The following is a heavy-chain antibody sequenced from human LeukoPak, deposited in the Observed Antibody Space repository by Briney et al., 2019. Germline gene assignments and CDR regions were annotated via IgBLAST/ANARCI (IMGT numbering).Heavy chain of an antibody. CDR1: GGSLRRSTYY. D-gene: IGHD3-16*02. CDR2: IHYDGST. J-gene: IGHJ4*02. Sequence: SETLSLTCTVSGGSLRRSTYYWAWIRQPPGKGLEWLGSIHYDGSTFDNPSLKSRVTMSVDTSRNHFSLKVTSVTAADTAVYYCARDNRSLLDSWGQGILVTVSS. CDR3: ARDNRSLLDS. V-gene: IGHV4-39*07.